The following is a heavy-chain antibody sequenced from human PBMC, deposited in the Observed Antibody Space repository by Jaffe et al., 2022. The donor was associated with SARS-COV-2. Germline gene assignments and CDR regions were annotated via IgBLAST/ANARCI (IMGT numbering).Heavy chain of an antibody. CDR1: GGSISSSSYY. V-gene: IGHV4-39*01. CDR2: IYYSGST. D-gene: IGHD6-19*01. CDR3: ARRRWLVPDYFDY. J-gene: IGHJ4*02. Sequence: QLQLQESGPGLVKPSETLSLTCTVSGGSISSSSYYWGWIRQPPGKGLEWIGSIYYSGSTYYNPSLKSRVTISVDTSKNQFSLKLSSVTAADTAVYYCARRRWLVPDYFDYWGQGTLVTVSS.